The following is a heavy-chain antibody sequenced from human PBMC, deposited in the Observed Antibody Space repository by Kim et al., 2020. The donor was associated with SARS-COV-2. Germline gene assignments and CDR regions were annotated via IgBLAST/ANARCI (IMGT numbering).Heavy chain of an antibody. CDR1: GFTFSSYA. V-gene: IGHV3-23*01. J-gene: IGHJ5*01. Sequence: GGSLRLSCAASGFTFSSYAMSWVRQAPGKGLEWVSAISGSGGSTYYADSVKGRFTISRDNSKNTLYLKMNSLRAEDTAVYYCAVTITGTTRWFDAWGPGTLLTVAS. D-gene: IGHD1-7*01. CDR3: AVTITGTTRWFDA. CDR2: ISGSGGST.